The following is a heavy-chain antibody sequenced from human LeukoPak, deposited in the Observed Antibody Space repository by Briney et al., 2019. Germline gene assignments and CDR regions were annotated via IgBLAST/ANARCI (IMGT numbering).Heavy chain of an antibody. CDR1: GFIFSSYG. D-gene: IGHD6-13*01. J-gene: IGHJ4*02. V-gene: IGHV3-30*03. CDR3: ARNPGVGSSWYRLHY. CDR2: ISYDGSDT. Sequence: GGSLRLSCAASGFIFSSYGMHWVRQAPGKGLEWVAVISYDGSDTYYADSVKGRFTISRDNSKSTLYLQMNSLRVDDTAVYYCARNPGVGSSWYRLHYWGQGTLVTVSS.